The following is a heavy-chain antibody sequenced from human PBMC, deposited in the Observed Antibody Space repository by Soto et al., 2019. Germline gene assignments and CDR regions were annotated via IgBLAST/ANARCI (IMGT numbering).Heavy chain of an antibody. CDR3: ARATRGGYCSSISCYDYYHYLLAV. J-gene: IGHJ6*02. Sequence: SETLSLTCAVSGGSICSGGYSWSWIRQPPGKGLEWIGYIYHSGSTYYNPSLKSRVTISVDRSKNQFSLKLSSVTAADTAVYYCARATRGGYCSSISCYDYYHYLLAVCGQGTSVPGSS. V-gene: IGHV4-30-2*01. CDR2: IYHSGST. CDR1: GGSICSGGYS. D-gene: IGHD2-2*01.